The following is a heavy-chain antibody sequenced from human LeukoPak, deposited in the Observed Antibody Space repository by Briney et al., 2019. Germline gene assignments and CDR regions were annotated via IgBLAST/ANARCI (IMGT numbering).Heavy chain of an antibody. CDR1: GGTFSRSA. CDR3: ARETLWKDGSGSYMSY. CDR2: IIPIFGTA. J-gene: IGHJ4*02. Sequence: GASVKVSCKASGGTFSRSAISWVRQAPGQGLEWMGRIIPIFGTANYAQKFQGRVTITTDESTSTAYMELSSLRSEDTAVYYCARETLWKDGSGSYMSYWGQGTLVTVSS. V-gene: IGHV1-69*05. D-gene: IGHD3-10*01.